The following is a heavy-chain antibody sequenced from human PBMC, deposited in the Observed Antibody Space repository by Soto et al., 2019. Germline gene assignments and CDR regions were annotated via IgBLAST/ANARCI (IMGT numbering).Heavy chain of an antibody. CDR1: GFTFSSYS. J-gene: IGHJ4*02. CDR3: ARQNPGYSSPFDY. CDR2: ISSSSSYI. D-gene: IGHD6-19*01. Sequence: EVQLVESGGGLVQPGGSLRLSCAASGFTFSSYSMNWVRQAPGKGLEWVSRISSSSSYIYYADSVKGRFTISRDNAKNSLYLQMNSLRAEDTAVYYCARQNPGYSSPFDYWGQGTLVTVSS. V-gene: IGHV3-21*01.